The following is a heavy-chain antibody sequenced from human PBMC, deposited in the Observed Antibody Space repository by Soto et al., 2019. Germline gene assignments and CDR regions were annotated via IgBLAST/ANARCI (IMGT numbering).Heavy chain of an antibody. CDR2: IIPILGIA. CDR1: GGTFSSYT. CDR3: ARDADNGDYWFDY. D-gene: IGHD4-17*01. Sequence: QVQLVQSGAEVQKPGSSVKVSCKASGGTFSSYTISWVRQAPGQGLEWMGRIIPILGIANYAQKFQGRVTITADKSTSTAYMELSSLRSEDTAVYYCARDADNGDYWFDYWGQGTLVTVSS. J-gene: IGHJ4*02. V-gene: IGHV1-69*08.